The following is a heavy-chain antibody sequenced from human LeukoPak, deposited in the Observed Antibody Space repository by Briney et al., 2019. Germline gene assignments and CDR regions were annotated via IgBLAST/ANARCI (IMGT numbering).Heavy chain of an antibody. CDR1: GGSFSGYY. J-gene: IGHJ6*03. CDR2: INHSGST. CDR3: ARGVRYYDSSGYYYYYYYMDV. D-gene: IGHD3-22*01. V-gene: IGHV4-34*01. Sequence: SKTLSLTCAVYGGSFSGYYWSWIRQPPGKGLEWIGEINHSGSTNYNPSLKSRVTISVDTSKNQFSLKLSSVTAADTAVYYCARGVRYYDSSGYYYYYYYMDVWGKGTTVTVSS.